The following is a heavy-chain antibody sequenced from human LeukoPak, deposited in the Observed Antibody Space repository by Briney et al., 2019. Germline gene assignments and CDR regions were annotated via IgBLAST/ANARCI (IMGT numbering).Heavy chain of an antibody. V-gene: IGHV1-24*01. CDR2: FDPEDGET. CDR3: ATSAPPGYYYYYMDV. D-gene: IGHD1-14*01. CDR1: GYTLTELS. Sequence: ASVKVSCXVSGYTLTELSMHWVRQAPGKGLGWMGGFDPEDGETIYAQKFQGRVTMTEDTSTDTPYMELSSLRSEDTAVYYCATSAPPGYYYYYMDVWGKGTTVTVSS. J-gene: IGHJ6*03.